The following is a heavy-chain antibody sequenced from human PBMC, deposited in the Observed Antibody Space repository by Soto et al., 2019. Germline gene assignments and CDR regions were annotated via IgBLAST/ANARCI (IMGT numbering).Heavy chain of an antibody. V-gene: IGHV4-4*07. J-gene: IGHJ5*02. CDR2: IHSTRSP. CDR3: ARSPAYGDYANLDT. CDR1: GDSVSKYY. D-gene: IGHD4-17*01. Sequence: QVQLQESGPGLVKPSETLSLTCTVSGDSVSKYYWNWIRQPPGKGLEWIGRIHSTRSPDYNPSLKSRVTMSVDTSKNQFSMKLSLTSVTPADTAVYYCARSPAYGDYANLDTWGQGTLVTVSS.